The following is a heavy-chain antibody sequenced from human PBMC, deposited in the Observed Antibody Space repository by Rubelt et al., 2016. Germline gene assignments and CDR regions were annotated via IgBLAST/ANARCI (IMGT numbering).Heavy chain of an antibody. CDR3: ARVSSLHRHSDS. Sequence: QLQLQEWGAGLLKPSETLSLTCAVYGGSFSGPYWNWIRQPPGKGLEWVGEVNHSGTTSSNPSLRSRVTISVDTSKNQVSLRLSSVTAADTAVYYCARVSSLHRHSDSWGQGTLVTVSS. CDR2: VNHSGTT. D-gene: IGHD1-14*01. V-gene: IGHV4-34*01. J-gene: IGHJ4*02. CDR1: GGSFSGPY.